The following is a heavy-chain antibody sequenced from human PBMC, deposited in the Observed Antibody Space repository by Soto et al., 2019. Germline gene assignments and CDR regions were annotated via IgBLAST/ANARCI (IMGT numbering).Heavy chain of an antibody. CDR3: AHRRGYYGSGSYSGMFWFDP. J-gene: IGHJ5*02. CDR1: GFSLSTSGVA. D-gene: IGHD3-10*01. Sequence: QITLKGSGPTLVKPTQTLTLTCTFSGFSLSTSGVAVGWIRQPPGKALEWLTLIYWDDDKRYSPSLKSRLTITKDTSKNQVVLTMTNMDPVDTATYYCAHRRGYYGSGSYSGMFWFDPWGQGTLVTVSS. CDR2: IYWDDDK. V-gene: IGHV2-5*02.